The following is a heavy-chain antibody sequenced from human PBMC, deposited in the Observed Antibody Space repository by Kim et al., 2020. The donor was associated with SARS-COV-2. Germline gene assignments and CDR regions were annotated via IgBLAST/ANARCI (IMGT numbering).Heavy chain of an antibody. CDR2: ISGSGGDT. J-gene: IGHJ3*02. CDR1: RFTFSSYA. CDR3: AKDGGRGYDFWSGYYGDAFDI. Sequence: GGSLRLSCAASRFTFSSYAMSWVRQAPGKGLEWVSGISGSGGDTYYADSVKGRFTISRDNSKNTLYLQMNSLRAEDTAVYYCAKDGGRGYDFWSGYYGDAFDIWGQGTMVTVSS. D-gene: IGHD3-3*01. V-gene: IGHV3-23*01.